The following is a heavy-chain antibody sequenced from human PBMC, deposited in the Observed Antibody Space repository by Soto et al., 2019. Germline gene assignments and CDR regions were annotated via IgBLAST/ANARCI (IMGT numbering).Heavy chain of an antibody. CDR2: IWYEGYKK. J-gene: IGHJ5*02. CDR3: AGGRASAAYMAS. D-gene: IGHD6-13*01. CDR1: GFTFSSYG. V-gene: IGHV3-33*01. Sequence: QVQLVESGGGVVQPGRSLRLSCAASGFTFSSYGMHWVRQAPGKGLEWVAVIWYEGYKKYYADSVKGRFTISRENSKNTLYLQMNRLRAEDTAVYFCAGGRASAAYMASWGRGALVAVSS.